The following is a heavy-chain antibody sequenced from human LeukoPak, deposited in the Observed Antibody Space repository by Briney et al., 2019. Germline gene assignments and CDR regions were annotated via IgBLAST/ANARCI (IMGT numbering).Heavy chain of an antibody. J-gene: IGHJ5*02. V-gene: IGHV1-2*02. CDR1: GYTFTGYY. D-gene: IGHD2-2*01. CDR2: INPNSGGT. Sequence: GASVKVSCKASGYTFTGYYMHWVRQAPGQGLEWMGWINPNSGGTNYAQKFQGRVTMTRDTSISTAYMELSRLRSDDTAVYYCARRPPNCSSTSCGFDPWGQGTLVTVSS. CDR3: ARRPPNCSSTSCGFDP.